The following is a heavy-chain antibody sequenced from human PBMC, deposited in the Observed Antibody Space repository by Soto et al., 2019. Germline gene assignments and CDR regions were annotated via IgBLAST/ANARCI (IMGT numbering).Heavy chain of an antibody. V-gene: IGHV5-51*01. D-gene: IGHD3-10*01. Sequence: GESLKISCQGSGYSFTSYWIAWVRQMPGKGLEWMGIIYPGDSDTSHSPSFQGQVTISADRSINTAYLQWSSLKASDTAMYYCARQAYYGSGTYYSDYWGQGTLVTVSS. J-gene: IGHJ4*02. CDR2: IYPGDSDT. CDR1: GYSFTSYW. CDR3: ARQAYYGSGTYYSDY.